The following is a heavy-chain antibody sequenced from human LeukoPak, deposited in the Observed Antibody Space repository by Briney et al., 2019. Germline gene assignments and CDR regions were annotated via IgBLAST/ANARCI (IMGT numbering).Heavy chain of an antibody. CDR1: GGSISSYY. D-gene: IGHD6-13*01. V-gene: IGHV4-59*01. CDR3: ARGIRPKDSSSWYRWDAFDI. J-gene: IGHJ3*02. Sequence: PSETLSLTCTVSGGSISSYYWSWIRQPPGKGLEWIGYIYYSGSTNYNPSLKSRVTISVDTSKNQFSLKLSSVTAADTAVYYCARGIRPKDSSSWYRWDAFDIWGQGTMVTVSS. CDR2: IYYSGST.